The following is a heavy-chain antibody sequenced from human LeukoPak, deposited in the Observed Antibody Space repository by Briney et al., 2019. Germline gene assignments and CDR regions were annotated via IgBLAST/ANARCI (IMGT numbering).Heavy chain of an antibody. CDR2: ISSSSSYT. V-gene: IGHV3-21*01. J-gene: IGHJ4*02. Sequence: GGSLRLSCAASEFTFSSYSMNWVRQAPGKGLEWVSSISSSSSYTYYADSVKGRFTISRDNAKNSLYLQMDSLRAEDTAVYYCARVQYYDFWSGYSHLDYWGQGTLVTVSS. CDR3: ARVQYYDFWSGYSHLDY. CDR1: EFTFSSYS. D-gene: IGHD3-3*01.